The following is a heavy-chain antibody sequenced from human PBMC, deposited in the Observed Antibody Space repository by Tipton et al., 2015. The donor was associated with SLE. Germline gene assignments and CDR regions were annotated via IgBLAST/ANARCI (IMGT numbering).Heavy chain of an antibody. CDR2: IYTSGST. V-gene: IGHV4-61*09. D-gene: IGHD6-6*01. CDR1: GGSINSDPFY. J-gene: IGHJ5*02. CDR3: VRGGRGDSSSRRFDP. Sequence: TLSLTCTVSGGSINSDPFYWGWIRQPAGKGLEWIAHIYTSGSTNYNPSFKGRVTMSLDTSKNQFSLHLSSVTAADTAVYYCVRGGRGDSSSRRFDPWGQGTLVTVSS.